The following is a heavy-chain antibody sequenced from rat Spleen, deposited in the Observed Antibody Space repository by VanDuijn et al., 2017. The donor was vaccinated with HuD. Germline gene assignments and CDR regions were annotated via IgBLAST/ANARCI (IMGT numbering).Heavy chain of an antibody. J-gene: IGHJ2*01. CDR2: ISFGGST. CDR3: ARQGYPGHFDY. D-gene: IGHD1-4*01. Sequence: EVQLVESGGGLVQPGRSMKLSCVASGFTFSNCDMTWIRQAPGQGLEWVATISFGGSTYYRDSVKGRFTISRDNAKSTLYLQMDSLRSEDTATYYCARQGYPGHFDYWGQGVMVTVSS. V-gene: IGHV5-25*01. CDR1: GFTFSNCD.